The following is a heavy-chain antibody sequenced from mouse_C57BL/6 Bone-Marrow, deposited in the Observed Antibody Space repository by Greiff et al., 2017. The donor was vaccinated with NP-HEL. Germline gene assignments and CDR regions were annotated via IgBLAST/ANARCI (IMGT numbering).Heavy chain of an antibody. CDR1: GYTFTSYG. Sequence: VKLMESGAELARPGASVKLSCKASGYTFTSYGISWVKQSTGQGLEWIGEIYPRSGNTYYNEKFKGKATLTADKSSSTAYMELRSLTSEDSAVYFCARLYYYFDYWGQGTTLTVSS. J-gene: IGHJ2*01. D-gene: IGHD1-1*01. CDR2: IYPRSGNT. V-gene: IGHV1-81*01. CDR3: ARLYYYFDY.